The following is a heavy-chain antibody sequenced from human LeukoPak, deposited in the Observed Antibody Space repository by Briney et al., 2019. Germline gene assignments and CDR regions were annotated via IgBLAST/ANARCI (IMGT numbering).Heavy chain of an antibody. V-gene: IGHV4-30-2*01. CDR3: ARGLQHYDILTGYFPPSYYFDY. CDR1: GGSISSGGYS. J-gene: IGHJ4*02. Sequence: SETLSLTCAVSGGSISSGGYSWSWVRQPPGKGLEWIGYIYHSGSTYYNPSLMSRVTISVDRSKNQFSLKLSSVTAADTAVYYCARGLQHYDILTGYFPPSYYFDYWGQGTLVTVSS. D-gene: IGHD3-9*01. CDR2: IYHSGST.